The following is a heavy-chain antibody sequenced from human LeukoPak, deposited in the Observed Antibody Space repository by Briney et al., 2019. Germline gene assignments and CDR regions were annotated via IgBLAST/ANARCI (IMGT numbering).Heavy chain of an antibody. CDR3: AKESPGYCTGTSCWDS. Sequence: GGSLRLSCAASGFTFSNYWMSWVRQAPGKGLECVAHIKQDGSEKYYVDSVKGRFTISRDNAKNSLSLQMNSLRVEDTAVYYCAKESPGYCTGTSCWDSWGQGTLVTVSS. CDR2: IKQDGSEK. J-gene: IGHJ4*02. V-gene: IGHV3-7*05. D-gene: IGHD2-2*01. CDR1: GFTFSNYW.